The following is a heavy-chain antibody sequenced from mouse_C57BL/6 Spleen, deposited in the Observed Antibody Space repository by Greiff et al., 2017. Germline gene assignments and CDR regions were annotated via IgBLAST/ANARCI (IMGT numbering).Heavy chain of an antibody. CDR2: IDPSDSYT. V-gene: IGHV1-50*01. CDR1: GYTFTGYW. CDR3: ASYSAAYFDY. Sequence: QVQLQQPGAELVKPGASVKLSCKASGYTFTGYWMQWVKQRPGQGLEWIGEIDPSDSYTNYNQKFKGKATLTVDTSSSTAYMQLSSLTSEDSAVYYIASYSAAYFDYWGKGTTLTVSS. J-gene: IGHJ2*01.